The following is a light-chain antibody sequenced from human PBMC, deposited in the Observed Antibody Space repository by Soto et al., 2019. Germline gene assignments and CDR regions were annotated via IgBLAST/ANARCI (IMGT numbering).Light chain of an antibody. V-gene: IGKV1-27*01. J-gene: IGKJ1*01. CDR1: QGISNH. Sequence: DIQMTQSPSSLSASVGDRVTITCRASQGISNHLAWYQQQPGKVPKLLIYVASTLQSGVPSRFSGSESGTDFTLTISSLQPEDVATYYCQKYNSAPWTFGRGTKVEIK. CDR2: VAS. CDR3: QKYNSAPWT.